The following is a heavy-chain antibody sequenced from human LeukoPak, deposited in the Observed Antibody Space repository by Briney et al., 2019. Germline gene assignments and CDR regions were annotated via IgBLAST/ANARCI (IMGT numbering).Heavy chain of an antibody. Sequence: GESLKISCKGSGYSFTSYWIGWVRQVPGKGLEWMGIIYAGDSDTRYSPSFQGQVTISVDKSISTAYLQWSSLQASDTAMYYCARAIGTSQFYFYYGMDVWCQGTTVTVSS. D-gene: IGHD2-2*01. V-gene: IGHV5-51*01. CDR2: IYAGDSDT. CDR3: ARAIGTSQFYFYYGMDV. CDR1: GYSFTSYW. J-gene: IGHJ6*02.